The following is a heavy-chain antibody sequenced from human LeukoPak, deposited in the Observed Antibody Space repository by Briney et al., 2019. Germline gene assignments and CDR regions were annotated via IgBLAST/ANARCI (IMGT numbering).Heavy chain of an antibody. CDR3: ARVSAGRLHDAFDI. Sequence: GGSLRLSCAASGFTFSSYSMNWVRQAPGKGLEWVSSISSSSSYIYYADSVKGRFTIFRDNAKNSLYLQMNSLRAEDTAVYYCARVSAGRLHDAFDIWGQGTMVTVSS. J-gene: IGHJ3*02. V-gene: IGHV3-21*01. CDR2: ISSSSSYI. CDR1: GFTFSSYS.